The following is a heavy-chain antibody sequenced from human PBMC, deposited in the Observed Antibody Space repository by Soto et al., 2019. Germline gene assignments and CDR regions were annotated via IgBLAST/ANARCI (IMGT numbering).Heavy chain of an antibody. J-gene: IGHJ5*02. CDR2: IYWDDDV. V-gene: IGHV2-5*02. D-gene: IGHD4-4*01. CDR3: VHRTVSNGEWFEP. Sequence: SGPTLVNPTHTLTLNCAFSGFSLSTTGEGVGWFRQPPGKAPEWLALIYWDDDVRYSPSLRNRLTITKDTSEKQVVLTMTNIDPLDTAKYYCVHRTVSNGEWFEPPGHGILVTVSS. CDR1: GFSLSTTGEG.